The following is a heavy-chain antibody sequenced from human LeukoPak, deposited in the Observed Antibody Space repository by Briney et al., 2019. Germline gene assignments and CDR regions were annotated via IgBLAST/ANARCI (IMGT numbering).Heavy chain of an antibody. Sequence: GGALRLSCAASGFTFSSYAMSWVRQAPGKGLEWVSAICGSGGSTYYADTVRGGFTISRDNSKNTQYLQMNRQRAEDTAVYYCAKWAAYSSSAFDPWGQGTLVTVSS. J-gene: IGHJ5*02. CDR3: AKWAAYSSSAFDP. CDR2: ICGSGGST. D-gene: IGHD6-13*01. V-gene: IGHV3-23*01. CDR1: GFTFSSYA.